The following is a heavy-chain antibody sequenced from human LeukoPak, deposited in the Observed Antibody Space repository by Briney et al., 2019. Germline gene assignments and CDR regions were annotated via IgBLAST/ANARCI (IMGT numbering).Heavy chain of an antibody. CDR2: VSNDGSNK. J-gene: IGHJ6*02. D-gene: IGHD6-13*01. V-gene: IGHV3-30*18. Sequence: GSSLRLSWVASGFTVSRSGMHWVRQAPGKGLEWVAFVSNDGSNKHYADSVNGRFTISRDNYQHPLYLEMNSVRPEDPAVYYCAKDPGIAAAGPYYGMGVWGQGTTVYVSS. CDR1: GFTVSRSG. CDR3: AKDPGIAAAGPYYGMGV.